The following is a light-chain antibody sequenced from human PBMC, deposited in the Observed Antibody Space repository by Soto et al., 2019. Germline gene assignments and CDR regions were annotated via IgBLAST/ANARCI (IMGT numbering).Light chain of an antibody. CDR1: QSVSSSY. J-gene: IGKJ2*01. Sequence: EIVLTQSPGTLSLSPGERATLSCRASQSVSSSYLAWYQQKPGQAPRLLIYGASSRATGIPDRFSGSWSGTDVTLTISRRDPEDFALYYCQQYGSSYTFGHGTKREIK. V-gene: IGKV3-20*01. CDR2: GAS. CDR3: QQYGSSYT.